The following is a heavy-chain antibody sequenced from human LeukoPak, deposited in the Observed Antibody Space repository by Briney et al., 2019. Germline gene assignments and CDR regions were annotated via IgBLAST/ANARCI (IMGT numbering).Heavy chain of an antibody. V-gene: IGHV3-7*03. Sequence: HSGGSLRLSCAASGFTFSSYWMSWVRQAPGKGLEWVANIKQDGSEKYYVDSVKGRFTISRDNAKNSLYLQMNSLRAEDTAVYYCARDGSSGGSSSWYYFDYWGQGTPVTVSS. CDR1: GFTFSSYW. CDR2: IKQDGSEK. D-gene: IGHD6-13*01. CDR3: ARDGSSGGSSSWYYFDY. J-gene: IGHJ4*02.